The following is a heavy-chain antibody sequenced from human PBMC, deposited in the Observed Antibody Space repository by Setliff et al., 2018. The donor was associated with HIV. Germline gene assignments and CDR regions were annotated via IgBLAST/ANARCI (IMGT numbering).Heavy chain of an antibody. CDR2: FYYSGST. J-gene: IGHJ5*01. V-gene: IGHV4-39*07. Sequence: SETLSLTCAVSGGSISSSNYYWVWIRQPPGQELEWIGSFYYSGSTYYNLSLKSRVTISLDTSKNQFSLKLNSVTAADTAVYFCARGGAVSADFDSWGQGTLVTVSS. CDR3: ARGGAVSADFDS. D-gene: IGHD3-16*01. CDR1: GGSISSSNYY.